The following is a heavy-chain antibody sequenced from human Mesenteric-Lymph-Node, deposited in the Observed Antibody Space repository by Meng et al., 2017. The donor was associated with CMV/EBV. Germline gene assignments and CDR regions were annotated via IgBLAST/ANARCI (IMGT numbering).Heavy chain of an antibody. Sequence: HQQHGGAVLLQPSEALSTPCAVYGGSFRGYYWSWLPQPPGKGLEWIGEINHSGSTNYNPSLKSRVTISVDTSKNQFSLKLSSVTAADTAVYYCARHQRWLKSEGGFNYWGQGTLVTVSS. D-gene: IGHD4-23*01. CDR1: GGSFRGYY. J-gene: IGHJ4*02. V-gene: IGHV4-34*01. CDR2: INHSGST. CDR3: ARHQRWLKSEGGFNY.